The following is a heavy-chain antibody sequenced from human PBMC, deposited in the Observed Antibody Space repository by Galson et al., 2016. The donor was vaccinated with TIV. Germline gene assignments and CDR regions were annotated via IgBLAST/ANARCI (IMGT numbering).Heavy chain of an antibody. CDR2: INPNSGGT. CDR3: ARTIYSRTSRSAGYFDP. CDR1: GYTFTDYY. Sequence: SVKVSCKASGYTFTDYYLHWVRQAPGQGLELIGWINPNSGGTKYTQKFQGRVTMTRDTSISTVYMELNILKSDDTALYYCARTIYSRTSRSAGYFDPWGRGTLVTVSS. J-gene: IGHJ5*02. D-gene: IGHD3-22*01. V-gene: IGHV1-2*02.